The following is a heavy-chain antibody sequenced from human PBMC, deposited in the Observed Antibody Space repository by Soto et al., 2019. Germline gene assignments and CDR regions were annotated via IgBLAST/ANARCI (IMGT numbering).Heavy chain of an antibody. V-gene: IGHV4-34*01. CDR1: GGSFSGYY. D-gene: IGHD1-1*01. CDR2: INHSGST. Sequence: LETLSLTCAVYGGSFSGYYWSWIRQPPGKGLEWIGEINHSGSTNYNPSLKSRVTISVDTSKNQFSLKLSSVTAADTAVYYCAKQESDWNDHFDYWGQGTLVTVSS. J-gene: IGHJ4*02. CDR3: AKQESDWNDHFDY.